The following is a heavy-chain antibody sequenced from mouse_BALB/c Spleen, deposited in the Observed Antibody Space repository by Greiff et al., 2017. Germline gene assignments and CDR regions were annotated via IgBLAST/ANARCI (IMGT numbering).Heavy chain of an antibody. D-gene: IGHD1-2*01. CDR1: GFSLTSYD. CDR3: VKGYGYVPLDY. Sequence: QVQLQQSGPGLVAPSQSLSITCTVSGFSLTSYDISWIRQPPGKGLEWLGVIWTGGGTNYNSAFMSRLSISKDNSKSQVFLKMNSLQTDDTAIYYCVKGYGYVPLDYWGQGTTLTVSS. CDR2: IWTGGGT. V-gene: IGHV2-9-2*01. J-gene: IGHJ2*01.